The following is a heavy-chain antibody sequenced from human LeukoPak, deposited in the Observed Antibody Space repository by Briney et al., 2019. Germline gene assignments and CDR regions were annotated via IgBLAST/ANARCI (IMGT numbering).Heavy chain of an antibody. CDR3: ARDPMWEGSAY. V-gene: IGHV1-69*04. J-gene: IGHJ4*02. CDR1: GGTLSGYT. Sequence: SVKVSCKASGGTLSGYTISWVRQAPGQGLEWMGRIIPILGIANYAQKFQGKVTITADKSTSTAYMELSSLRSEDTAVYYCARDPMWEGSAYWGQGTLVTVSS. D-gene: IGHD1-26*01. CDR2: IIPILGIA.